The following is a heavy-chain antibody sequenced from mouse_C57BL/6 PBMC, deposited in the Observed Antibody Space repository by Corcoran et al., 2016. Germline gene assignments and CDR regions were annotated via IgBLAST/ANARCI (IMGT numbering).Heavy chain of an antibody. CDR3: ARSYYGSSYGLAY. CDR1: GYTFTDYY. J-gene: IGHJ3*01. D-gene: IGHD1-1*01. Sequence: QVQLKQSGAELVRPGASVKLSCKASGYTFTDYYINWVKQRPGQGLEWIARIYPGSGNTYYNEKFKGKATLTAEKSSSTAYMQLSSLTSEDSAGYFCARSYYGSSYGLAYWGQGTLVTVSA. V-gene: IGHV1-76*01. CDR2: IYPGSGNT.